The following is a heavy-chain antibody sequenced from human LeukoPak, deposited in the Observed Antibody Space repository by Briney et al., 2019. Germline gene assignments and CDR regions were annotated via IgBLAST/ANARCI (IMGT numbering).Heavy chain of an antibody. CDR3: ARGRRFGSPFCDY. Sequence: PSETLSLTCAVYGGSFSGYYWSWIRQPPGKGLEWIGEINHSGSTNYNPSLKSRVTISVDTSKNQFSLKLSSVTAADTAVYYCARGRRFGSPFCDYCGQGTLVTVSS. J-gene: IGHJ4*02. D-gene: IGHD3-10*01. CDR1: GGSFSGYY. V-gene: IGHV4-34*01. CDR2: INHSGST.